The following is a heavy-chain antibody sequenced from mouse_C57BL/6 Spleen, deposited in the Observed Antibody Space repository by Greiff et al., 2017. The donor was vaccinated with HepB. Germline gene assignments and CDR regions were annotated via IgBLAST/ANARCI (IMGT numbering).Heavy chain of an antibody. V-gene: IGHV5-17*01. Sequence: DVKLVESGGGLVKPGGSLKLSCAASGFTSSDYGMHWVRQAPEKGLEWVAYISSGSSTIYYADTVKGRFTISRDNAKNTLFLQMTSLRSEDTAMYYCARQGNYDWYFDVWGTGTTVTVSS. CDR2: ISSGSSTI. CDR1: GFTSSDYG. J-gene: IGHJ1*03. CDR3: ARQGNYDWYFDV. D-gene: IGHD2-1*01.